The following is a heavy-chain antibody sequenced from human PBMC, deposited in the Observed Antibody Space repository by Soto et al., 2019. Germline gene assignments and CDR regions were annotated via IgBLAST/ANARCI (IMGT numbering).Heavy chain of an antibody. V-gene: IGHV3-9*01. CDR2: ISWNSGSI. CDR1: GFTFDDYA. D-gene: IGHD6-6*01. J-gene: IGHJ4*02. CDR3: AKDIGQLVPEGVDY. Sequence: EVQLVESGGGLVQPGRSLRLSCAASGFTFDDYAMHWVRQAPGKGLEWVSGISWNSGSIGYADSVKGRFTISRDNAKNSLYLQMNSLRAEDTALYYCAKDIGQLVPEGVDYWGQGTLVTVCS.